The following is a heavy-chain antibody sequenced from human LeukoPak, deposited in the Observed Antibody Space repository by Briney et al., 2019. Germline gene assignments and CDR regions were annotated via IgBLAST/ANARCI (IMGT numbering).Heavy chain of an antibody. D-gene: IGHD3-16*02. Sequence: GGSLRLSCAASGFTFSSYAMSWVRQAPGKGLEWVSAISGSGGSTYYADSVKGRFTISRDNSKNTLYLQMNSLRAEDTAVYYCAKRTFGGVIVSHDPSFDYWGQGTLVAVSS. CDR3: AKRTFGGVIVSHDPSFDY. CDR1: GFTFSSYA. J-gene: IGHJ4*02. CDR2: ISGSGGST. V-gene: IGHV3-23*01.